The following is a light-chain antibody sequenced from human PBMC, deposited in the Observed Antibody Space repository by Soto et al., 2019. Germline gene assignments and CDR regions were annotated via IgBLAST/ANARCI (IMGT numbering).Light chain of an antibody. J-gene: IGKJ1*01. CDR2: GAS. CDR1: QSVSSN. V-gene: IGKV3-15*01. CDR3: HQYYNRPPWT. Sequence: EIVMTQSPATLSVSPGERATLSCRASQSVSSNLAWYQQKPGQAPRLLIYGASTRATGIPARFSGSGSGTEFTLTISSLQSEDYATYYCHQYYNRPPWTFGQGTKVEI.